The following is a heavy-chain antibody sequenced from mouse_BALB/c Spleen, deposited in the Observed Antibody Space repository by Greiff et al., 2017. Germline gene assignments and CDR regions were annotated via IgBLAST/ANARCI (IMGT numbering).Heavy chain of an antibody. CDR1: GFTFSDYY. Sequence: EVHLVESGGGLVKPGGSLKLSCAASGFTFSDYYMYWVRQTPEKRLEWVATISDGGSYTYYPDSVKGRFTISRDNAKNNLYLQMSSLKSEDTAMYYCARDLDGNYDAMDYWGQGTSVTVSS. V-gene: IGHV5-4*02. J-gene: IGHJ4*01. CDR3: ARDLDGNYDAMDY. CDR2: ISDGGSYT. D-gene: IGHD2-1*01.